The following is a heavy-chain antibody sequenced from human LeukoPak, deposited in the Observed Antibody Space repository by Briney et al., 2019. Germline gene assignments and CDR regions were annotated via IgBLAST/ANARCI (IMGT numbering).Heavy chain of an antibody. D-gene: IGHD6-19*01. CDR1: GFTFSSYE. Sequence: HPGGSLRLSCAASGFTFSSYEMNWVRQAPGKGLEWVSYISSSGSTIYYADSVKGRFTISRDNAKNSLYLQMNSLRAEDTAVYYCARAIQGAGHNEDYWGQGTLVTVSS. CDR2: ISSSGSTI. V-gene: IGHV3-48*03. CDR3: ARAIQGAGHNEDY. J-gene: IGHJ4*02.